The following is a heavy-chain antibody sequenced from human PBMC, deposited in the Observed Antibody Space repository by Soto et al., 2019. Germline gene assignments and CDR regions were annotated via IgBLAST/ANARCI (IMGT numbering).Heavy chain of an antibody. CDR2: IYNNYGWNS. Sequence: SETLSLTCSVSGGSISDGGYYWSWIRQQPGKGLEWIGYIYNNYGWNSYYNPSLKSRVTISVDTSKNQFSLKLSSVTAADTAVYYCARVVFRGSSNNWFDPWGQGTLVTVSS. CDR3: ARVVFRGSSNNWFDP. V-gene: IGHV4-31*02. CDR1: GGSISDGGYY. J-gene: IGHJ5*02. D-gene: IGHD6-19*01.